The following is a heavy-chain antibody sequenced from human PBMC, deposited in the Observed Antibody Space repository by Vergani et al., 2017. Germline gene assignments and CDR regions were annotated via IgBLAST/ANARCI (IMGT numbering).Heavy chain of an antibody. J-gene: IGHJ5*01. D-gene: IGHD1-1*01. CDR3: ARWGNEKRLDS. CDR1: GFTFSSHG. Sequence: QVQLVESEGGVVQSGRSLTLSCVASGFTFSSHGVHWVRQAPGKGLEWVAVIWYDGSNKYYGDSVKGRFTISRDNSKNTLYLQMNSLRVEDTAVYYCARWGNEKRLDSWGQGTLVTVSS. CDR2: IWYDGSNK. V-gene: IGHV3-33*01.